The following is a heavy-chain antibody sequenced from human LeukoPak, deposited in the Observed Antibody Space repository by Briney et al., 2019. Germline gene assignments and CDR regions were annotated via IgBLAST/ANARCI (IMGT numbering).Heavy chain of an antibody. V-gene: IGHV3-23*01. D-gene: IGHD3-22*01. CDR1: GFTFSSYA. CDR3: AKDYRYYDSSGYYGLFDY. CDR2: ISGSGGST. Sequence: GSLRLSCAASGFTFSSYAMSWVRQAPGKGLEWVSAISGSGGSTYYADSVKGRFTISRDNSKNTLYLQMNSLRAEDTAVYYCAKDYRYYDSSGYYGLFDYWGQGTLVTVSS. J-gene: IGHJ4*02.